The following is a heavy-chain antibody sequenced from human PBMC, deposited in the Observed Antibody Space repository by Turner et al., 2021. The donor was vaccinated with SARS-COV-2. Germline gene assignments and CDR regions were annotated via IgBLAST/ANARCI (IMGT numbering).Heavy chain of an antibody. J-gene: IGHJ3*02. V-gene: IGHV3-21*06. CDR2: ISSSSSYI. CDR3: AREKPGFDSSGYYPDAFDI. D-gene: IGHD3-22*01. CDR1: GFTFSSDG. Sequence: EAQLVESGGGLVKPGGSLRVSCAASGFTFSSDGMNWVRQAPGKGLEWVSSISSSSSYIYYADSLKGRFTISRNNAKNSVYLQMNSLRAEDTAVYYCAREKPGFDSSGYYPDAFDIWGQGTMVTVSS.